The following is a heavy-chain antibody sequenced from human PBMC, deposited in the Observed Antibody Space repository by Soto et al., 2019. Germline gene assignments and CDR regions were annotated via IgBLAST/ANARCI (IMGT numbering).Heavy chain of an antibody. Sequence: GSLRLSFSASGFTFSSYAMSWVRQAPGKGLEWVSTISGSGGSAYYADSMKGRLTISRDNSKNTLYLQMNSLRAEDTAVYYCAKKGSSGWYFFYYWGQGTLVTVSS. V-gene: IGHV3-23*01. CDR3: AKKGSSGWYFFYY. CDR2: ISGSGGSA. D-gene: IGHD6-19*01. J-gene: IGHJ4*02. CDR1: GFTFSSYA.